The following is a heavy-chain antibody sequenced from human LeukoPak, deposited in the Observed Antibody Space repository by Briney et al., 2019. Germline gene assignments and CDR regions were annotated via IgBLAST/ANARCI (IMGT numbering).Heavy chain of an antibody. CDR2: IWYDGSIM. D-gene: IGHD2-21*02. Sequence: GGSLRLSCAASGFTFSSSGMHWVRQAPGKGLEWVAVIWYDGSIMYYADSVKGRFTISRDNSKDTLYLQMNSLRAEDTGVYYCARDKRSVVLTAEFDYWGQGTLVTVCS. J-gene: IGHJ4*02. V-gene: IGHV3-33*01. CDR1: GFTFSSSG. CDR3: ARDKRSVVLTAEFDY.